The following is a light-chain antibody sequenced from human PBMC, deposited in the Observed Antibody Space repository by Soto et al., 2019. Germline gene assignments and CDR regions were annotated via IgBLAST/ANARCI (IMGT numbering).Light chain of an antibody. CDR1: QSMGSN. Sequence: IVLTQSPATLSLSQGDRATLSCRASQSMGSNVAWYQQKPGQAPRLLIYGASTRAAGIPARFSGSGSGTEFTLTITSLQSEDFAVYYCQQFHNWPRTFGQGTKVDIK. CDR3: QQFHNWPRT. V-gene: IGKV3-15*01. J-gene: IGKJ1*01. CDR2: GAS.